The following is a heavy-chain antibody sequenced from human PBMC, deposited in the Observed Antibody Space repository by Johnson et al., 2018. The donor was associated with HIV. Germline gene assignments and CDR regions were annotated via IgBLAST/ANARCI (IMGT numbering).Heavy chain of an antibody. V-gene: IGHV3-7*02. CDR3: AKPPSMGADAFDI. D-gene: IGHD3-16*01. J-gene: IGHJ3*02. CDR2: IKKDGSEN. Sequence: MQLVESGGGVVRPGGSLRLSCAASGFTFDDYGMSWVRPAPGKGLAWVANIKKDGSENYYVDSVKGRFNISRDNSKNTLYLQMTSLRAEDTAVYYCAKPPSMGADAFDIWGQGTMVTVSS. CDR1: GFTFDDYG.